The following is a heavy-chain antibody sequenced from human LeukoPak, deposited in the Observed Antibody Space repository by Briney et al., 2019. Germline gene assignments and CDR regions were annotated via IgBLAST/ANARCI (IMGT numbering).Heavy chain of an antibody. Sequence: SETLSLTCAVYGGSFSGYYWSWIRQPPGKGLEWIGEIYHSGNTNYNPSLKSRVTISVDKSKNQFSLKLTSVTATDTAMYYCARDCSSTSCYSMVRAYGMDVWGQGTTVTVSS. CDR1: GGSFSGYY. CDR3: ARDCSSTSCYSMVRAYGMDV. D-gene: IGHD2-2*01. J-gene: IGHJ6*02. V-gene: IGHV4-34*01. CDR2: IYHSGNT.